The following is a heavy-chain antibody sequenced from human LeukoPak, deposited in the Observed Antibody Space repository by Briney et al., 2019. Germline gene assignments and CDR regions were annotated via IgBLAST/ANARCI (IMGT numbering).Heavy chain of an antibody. Sequence: ASVKVSCKASGYTFTSYGISWVRQASGQGLEWMGWISAYNGNTNYAQKLQGRVTMTTDTSTSTAYMELRSLRSDDTAVYYCARIVNPSDYYGSGSYSYWGQGTLVTVSS. CDR2: ISAYNGNT. CDR3: ARIVNPSDYYGSGSYSY. J-gene: IGHJ4*02. D-gene: IGHD3-10*01. CDR1: GYTFTSYG. V-gene: IGHV1-18*01.